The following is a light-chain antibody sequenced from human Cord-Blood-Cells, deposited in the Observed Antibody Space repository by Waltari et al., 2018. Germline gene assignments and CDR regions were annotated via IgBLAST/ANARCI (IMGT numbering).Light chain of an antibody. V-gene: IGKV1-33*01. Sequence: DIQITQSPSSLSASVGDRVTITGQSSQDISNYLNWYQQKPGKAPKPLIYDASNVETGVPSRFSGSGSGTVLTFTIRSVQPEDIATYYCQQYDNRPITFGQGTRLEIK. CDR1: QDISNY. J-gene: IGKJ5*01. CDR2: DAS. CDR3: QQYDNRPIT.